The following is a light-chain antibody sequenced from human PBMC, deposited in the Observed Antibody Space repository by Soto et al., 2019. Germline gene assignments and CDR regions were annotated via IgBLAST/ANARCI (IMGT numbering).Light chain of an antibody. J-gene: IGKJ1*01. CDR3: HQYDSWT. CDR1: QSVSSSY. Sequence: ESVVTQSPGTLSLSPEQRAALAFRASQSVSSSYLAWYQKKPGQAPRLLIYGASSRATGIPDRFSGSGSGTDFTLTISRLEPEDFAVYYCHQYDSWTFGQGTTGDIK. V-gene: IGKV3-20*01. CDR2: GAS.